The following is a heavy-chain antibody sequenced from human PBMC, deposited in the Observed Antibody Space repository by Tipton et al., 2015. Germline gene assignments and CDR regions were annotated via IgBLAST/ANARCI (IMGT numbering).Heavy chain of an antibody. J-gene: IGHJ3*02. CDR1: GGSISRYY. CDR3: ARQSIAVAVDAFDI. CDR2: IYYRGST. Sequence: TLSLTCTVSGGSISRYYWSWIRQSPGKGLEWIGSIYYRGSTYYNPSLKSRVTISVDTSKNQFSLKLSSVTAADTAVYYCARQSIAVAVDAFDIWGQGTMVTVSS. D-gene: IGHD6-19*01. V-gene: IGHV4-39*01.